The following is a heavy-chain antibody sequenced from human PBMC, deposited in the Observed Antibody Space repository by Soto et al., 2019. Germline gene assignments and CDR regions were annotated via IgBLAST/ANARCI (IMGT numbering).Heavy chain of an antibody. CDR1: GFTFSGYA. V-gene: IGHV3-23*01. CDR2: ITDDGVGT. CDR3: AKFKAGTYEKYHFDY. D-gene: IGHD3-10*01. J-gene: IGHJ4*02. Sequence: EVQLLASGGGLVQPGGSLRLSCAASGFTFSGYAMSWVRQASGKGLEWVAGITDDGVGTYYADSVKGRFSISRDNSKNTLYLQMNGLRAEDTALYYCAKFKAGTYEKYHFDYWGQGTLVTVSS.